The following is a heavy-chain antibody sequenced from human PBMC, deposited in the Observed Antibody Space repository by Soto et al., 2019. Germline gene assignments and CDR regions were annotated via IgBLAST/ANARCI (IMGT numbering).Heavy chain of an antibody. CDR1: GGSFSGYY. CDR3: ARGPPRCSGGSCYSRVFDY. V-gene: IGHV4-34*01. D-gene: IGHD2-15*01. J-gene: IGHJ4*02. Sequence: PSETLSLTCAVYGGSFSGYYWSWIRQPPGKGLEWIGEINHSGSTNYNPSLKSRVTISVDTSKNQFSLKLSSVTAADTAVYYCARGPPRCSGGSCYSRVFDYWGQGTLITVSS. CDR2: INHSGST.